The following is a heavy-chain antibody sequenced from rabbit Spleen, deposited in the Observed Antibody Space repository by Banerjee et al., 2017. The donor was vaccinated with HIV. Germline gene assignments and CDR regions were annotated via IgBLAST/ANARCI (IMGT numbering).Heavy chain of an antibody. CDR2: IYISSGST. CDR1: GFSFSSGFD. CDR3: AREGSFSFNL. V-gene: IGHV1S43*01. J-gene: IGHJ4*01. Sequence: QSLEESGGGLVKPGASLTLTCTASGFSFSSGFDMCWVRQAPGKGLDLIACIYISSGSTYYANWVNGRFAISRSTSLNTVTLQLNSLTAADTATYFCAREGSFSFNLWGPGTLVTVS. D-gene: IGHD5-1*01.